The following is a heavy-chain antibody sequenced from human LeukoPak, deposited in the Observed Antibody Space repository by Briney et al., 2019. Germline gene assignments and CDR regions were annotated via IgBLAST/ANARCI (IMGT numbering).Heavy chain of an antibody. CDR2: IYTSGST. J-gene: IGHJ6*03. CDR3: ARVIFSVAGTGGYYYYYYMDV. D-gene: IGHD6-19*01. V-gene: IGHV4-4*07. Sequence: SETLSLTCTVSGGSISSYYWSWIRQPAAKGPEWIGRIYTSGSTNYNPSLKSRVTMSVDTSKNQISLKMSSVTAADTAVYYCARVIFSVAGTGGYYYYYYMDVWGKGTTVTVSS. CDR1: GGSISSYY.